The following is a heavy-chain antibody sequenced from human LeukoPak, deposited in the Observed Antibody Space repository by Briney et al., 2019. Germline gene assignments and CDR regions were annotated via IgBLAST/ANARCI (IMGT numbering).Heavy chain of an antibody. J-gene: IGHJ4*02. D-gene: IGHD3-22*01. CDR2: IYHSGST. CDR1: GGSISSSNW. CDR3: ARDLGSGYYYVWYFDY. V-gene: IGHV4-4*02. Sequence: SGTLSLTCAVSGGSISSSNWWSWVRQPPGKGLEWIGEIYHSGSTNYNPSLKSRVTISVDKSKNQFSLKLSSVTAADTAVYYCARDLGSGYYYVWYFDYWGQGTLVTVSS.